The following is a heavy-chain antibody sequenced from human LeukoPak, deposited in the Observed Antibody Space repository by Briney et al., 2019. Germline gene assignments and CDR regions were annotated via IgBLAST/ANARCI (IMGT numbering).Heavy chain of an antibody. D-gene: IGHD3-3*01. CDR1: GYTFTGYY. V-gene: IGHV1-2*02. CDR2: INPNSGGT. J-gene: IGHJ4*02. Sequence: ASVKVSCKASGYTFTGYYMHWVRQAPGQGLEWMGWINPNSGGTNYAQKFQGRVTMTRDTSISTAYMELSRLRSDDTAVYYCARSYYDFWSGYRPFDYWGRGTLGTVSS. CDR3: ARSYYDFWSGYRPFDY.